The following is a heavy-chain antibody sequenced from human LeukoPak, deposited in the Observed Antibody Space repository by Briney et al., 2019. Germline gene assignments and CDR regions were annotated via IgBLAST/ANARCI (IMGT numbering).Heavy chain of an antibody. J-gene: IGHJ5*02. CDR3: ARDGYTAVNWFDP. D-gene: IGHD6-13*01. Sequence: ASVKVSCKASGYTFPSYFMHWVRQAPGQGLEWMGIINPTGGSTTYAQKFQGRVTMTRDTSASTAYMELSSLRSEDTAVYYCARDGYTAVNWFDPWGQGTLVTVSS. V-gene: IGHV1-46*01. CDR2: INPTGGST. CDR1: GYTFPSYF.